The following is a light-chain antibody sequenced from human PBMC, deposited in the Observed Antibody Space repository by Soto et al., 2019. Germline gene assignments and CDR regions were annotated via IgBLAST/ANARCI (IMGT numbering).Light chain of an antibody. CDR1: QSVLYSSNNKNY. J-gene: IGKJ2*01. V-gene: IGKV4-1*01. CDR3: LQYYSPPRT. CDR2: WAS. Sequence: DIVRTQSPDSLAVSLGERATINCKSSQSVLYSSNNKNYLAWYQHKPGQPPKLLIYWASTRESGVPDRFSGSGSGTDFTLTISSLQAEDVAVYYCLQYYSPPRTLGQGTKLEIK.